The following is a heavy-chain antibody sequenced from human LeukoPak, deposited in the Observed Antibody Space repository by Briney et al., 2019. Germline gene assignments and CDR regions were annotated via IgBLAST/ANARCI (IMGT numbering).Heavy chain of an antibody. CDR3: ARETSQKGAHYMDV. Sequence: PSETLSLTCTVSGGSLSSYYWSWVRQPPGKGLEWIGYIYYSGSTNYNPSLTSRVTISVDTSKNQFSLKLSSVTAADTAVYYCARETSQKGAHYMDVWGKGTTVTISS. J-gene: IGHJ6*03. CDR1: GGSLSSYY. CDR2: IYYSGST. D-gene: IGHD3-16*01. V-gene: IGHV4-59*01.